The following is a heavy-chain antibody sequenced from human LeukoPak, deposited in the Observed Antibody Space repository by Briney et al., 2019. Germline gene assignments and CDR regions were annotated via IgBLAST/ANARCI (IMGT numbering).Heavy chain of an antibody. D-gene: IGHD4-17*01. CDR3: ARLNFGDDY. J-gene: IGHJ4*02. CDR2: IYGSTSA. Sequence: AGGSLRLSCAASGFTVSSNYINWVRQAPGKGLGWVSLIYGSTSADYADSVKGRFTISRDTSMNTVYLQMNSLRAEDTAVYYCARLNFGDDYWGQGTLVTVSS. V-gene: IGHV3-66*01. CDR1: GFTVSSNY.